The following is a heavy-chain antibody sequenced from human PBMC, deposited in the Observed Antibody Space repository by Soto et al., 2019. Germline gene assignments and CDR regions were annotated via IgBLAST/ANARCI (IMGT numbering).Heavy chain of an antibody. CDR1: GFSFDSHS. CDR2: ISGSGYSK. CDR3: AKGSLKQWLVNRYFDL. Sequence: GGSLRLSCAASGFSFDSHSMSWVRQAPGKGLEWVAGISGSGYSKYHADSVRGRFTISRDNSWNTLNLQMNSLRAEDTALYYCAKGSLKQWLVNRYFDLWGRGTLVTVSS. D-gene: IGHD6-19*01. V-gene: IGHV3-23*01. J-gene: IGHJ2*01.